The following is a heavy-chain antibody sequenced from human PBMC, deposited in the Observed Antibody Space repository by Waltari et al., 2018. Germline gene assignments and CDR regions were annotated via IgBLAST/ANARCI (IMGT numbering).Heavy chain of an antibody. D-gene: IGHD1-7*01. Sequence: QLQVQESGPGLVKPSETLSVTCAVSGYSISSRYYLVWTRQPPGKGLEWIGSIYHSGSTYYNPSVKSRVTISVDTYKNQFSLKLSSVTAADTAVYYCARLQYWNYVDAFDIWGQGTMVTVSS. CDR1: GYSISSRYY. V-gene: IGHV4-38-2*01. CDR2: IYHSGST. J-gene: IGHJ3*02. CDR3: ARLQYWNYVDAFDI.